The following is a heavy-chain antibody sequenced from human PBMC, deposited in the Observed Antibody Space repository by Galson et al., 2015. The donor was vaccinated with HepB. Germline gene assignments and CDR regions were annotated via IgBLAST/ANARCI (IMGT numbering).Heavy chain of an antibody. CDR3: ARRSDSITIFGVVRTFDP. CDR1: GYSFTSYW. V-gene: IGHV5-10-1*01. J-gene: IGHJ5*02. Sequence: SGAEVKKPGESLRISCKGSGYSFTSYWISWVRQMPGKGLEWMGRIDPSDSYTNYSPSFQGHVTISADKSISTAYLQWSSLKASDTAMYYCARRSDSITIFGVVRTFDPWGQGTLVTVSS. D-gene: IGHD3-3*01. CDR2: IDPSDSYT.